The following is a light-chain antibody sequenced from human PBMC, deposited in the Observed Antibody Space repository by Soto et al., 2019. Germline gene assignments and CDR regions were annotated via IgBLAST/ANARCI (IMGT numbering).Light chain of an antibody. J-gene: IGKJ1*01. Sequence: DIQMTQSPSTLSGSVGDRVTITCRASQTISSWLAWYQQKPGKAPKLLIYKASTLKSGVPSRFSGSGSGTEFTLTISSLQPAEFATYYCQHYNSYSEAFGQGTKVDLK. CDR3: QHYNSYSEA. CDR1: QTISSW. CDR2: KAS. V-gene: IGKV1-5*03.